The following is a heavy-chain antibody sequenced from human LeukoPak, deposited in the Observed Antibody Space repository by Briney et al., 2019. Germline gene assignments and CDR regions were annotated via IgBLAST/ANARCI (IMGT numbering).Heavy chain of an antibody. D-gene: IGHD1-26*01. V-gene: IGHV3-66*01. CDR1: GFTVSSNY. J-gene: IGHJ5*02. CDR2: IYSGGST. CDR3: ARDQRIVGATSRWFDP. Sequence: SGGSLRLSCAASGFTVSSNYMSWVRQAPGKGLEWVSVIYSGGSTYYADSVKGRFTISRDNSKNTLYLQMNSLRAEDTAVYYCARDQRIVGATSRWFDPWGQGTLVTVSS.